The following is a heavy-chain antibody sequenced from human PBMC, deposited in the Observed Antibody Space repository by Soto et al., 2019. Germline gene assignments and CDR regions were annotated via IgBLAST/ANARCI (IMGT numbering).Heavy chain of an antibody. D-gene: IGHD2-15*01. Sequence: QITLKESGPTLVKPTQTLTLTCSFSGFSLSTSGVGVGWIRQPPGKALEWLALIYWDDDKRYSPSLKSRLTITKDTSKNHVVLTMTNMDPVDTATYYCAHSGVMRIGFDYWGQGTLVSVSS. J-gene: IGHJ4*02. CDR3: AHSGVMRIGFDY. CDR1: GFSLSTSGVG. V-gene: IGHV2-5*02. CDR2: IYWDDDK.